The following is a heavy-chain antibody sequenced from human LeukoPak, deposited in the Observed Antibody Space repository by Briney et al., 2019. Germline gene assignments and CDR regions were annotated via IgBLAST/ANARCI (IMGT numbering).Heavy chain of an antibody. CDR2: TYYRSKRYN. J-gene: IGHJ4*02. Sequence: SQTLSLTCAISGDSVSSNSAAWNWIRQSPSRVLEWLGRTYYRSKRYNDYAVSVKSRITINPDTSKNQFSLQLNSVTPEDTAVYYCARDGGDTAMVTGYFDYWGQGTLVTVSS. CDR3: ARDGGDTAMVTGYFDY. V-gene: IGHV6-1*01. D-gene: IGHD5-18*01. CDR1: GDSVSSNSAA.